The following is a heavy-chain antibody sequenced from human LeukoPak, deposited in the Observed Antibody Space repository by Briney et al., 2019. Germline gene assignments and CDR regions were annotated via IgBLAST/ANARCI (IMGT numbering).Heavy chain of an antibody. CDR3: VRAWFGGYFDY. D-gene: IGHD3-10*01. Sequence: GGSLRLSCAASRFSFSSYWMTWVRQAPGKGLEWVGNIKKDGSEKFYVDSVKGRFTISRDNAKNSLYLQMNSLRVEDTAIYYCVRAWFGGYFDYWGQGNLVIVSS. V-gene: IGHV3-7*01. CDR2: IKKDGSEK. J-gene: IGHJ4*02. CDR1: RFSFSSYW.